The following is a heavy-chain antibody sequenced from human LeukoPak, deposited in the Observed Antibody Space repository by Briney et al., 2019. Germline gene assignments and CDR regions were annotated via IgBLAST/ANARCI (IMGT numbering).Heavy chain of an antibody. CDR1: GGSISSGGYY. Sequence: PSETLSLTCTVSGGSISSGGYYWSWVRQHPGKGLEWIGYIYYSGITNYNPSLKSRVTISVHTSKNQFSLKLSSVTAADTAVYYCARDQAGSPNNWFDPWGQGTLVTVSS. D-gene: IGHD1-26*01. V-gene: IGHV4-61*08. J-gene: IGHJ5*02. CDR3: ARDQAGSPNNWFDP. CDR2: IYYSGIT.